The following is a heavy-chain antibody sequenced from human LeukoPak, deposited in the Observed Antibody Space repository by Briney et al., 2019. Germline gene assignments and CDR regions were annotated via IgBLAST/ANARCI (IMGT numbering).Heavy chain of an antibody. D-gene: IGHD3-10*01. CDR2: ISDRGST. CDR1: GSSIRSRYY. V-gene: IGHV4-38-2*01. J-gene: IGHJ4*02. CDR3: ARHSVYYGSGSYSYYFDY. Sequence: SETLSLTCVVSGSSIRSRYYWGWIRPPPGGGLEWIGIISDRGSTCYNSSLRSRVNISVDMSKNQFSLTLRSVTAADTAVYYCARHSVYYGSGSYSYYFDYWGQGTLVTVSS.